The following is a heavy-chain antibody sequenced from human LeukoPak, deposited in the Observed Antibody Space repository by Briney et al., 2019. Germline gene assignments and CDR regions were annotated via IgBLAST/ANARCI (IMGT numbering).Heavy chain of an antibody. Sequence: SVKGSCKASVGTFSSYAISWVRQAPGQGLEWMGRIIPILGIAKYAQKFQGRGTITADKSTSTAYMELSSLRSEDTAVYYCARDRRQQLVGIYYYYGMDVCGQGTTVTVSS. CDR3: ARDRRQQLVGIYYYYGMDV. J-gene: IGHJ6*02. V-gene: IGHV1-69*04. D-gene: IGHD6-13*01. CDR2: IIPILGIA. CDR1: VGTFSSYA.